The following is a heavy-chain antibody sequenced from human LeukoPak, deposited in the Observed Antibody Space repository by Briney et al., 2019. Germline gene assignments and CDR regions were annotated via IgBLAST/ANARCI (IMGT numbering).Heavy chain of an antibody. V-gene: IGHV4-39*01. CDR1: GGSLSSSSYY. D-gene: IGHD3-10*01. CDR2: IYYSGST. Sequence: SETLSLTCTVSGGSLSSSSYYWGWIGQPPGKGLEWIGSIYYSGSTYYNPSLKSRVTISVDTSKNQFSLKLSSVTAADTAVYYCARTRGIYFGDVLGKNWFDPWGQGTLVTVSS. CDR3: ARTRGIYFGDVLGKNWFDP. J-gene: IGHJ5*02.